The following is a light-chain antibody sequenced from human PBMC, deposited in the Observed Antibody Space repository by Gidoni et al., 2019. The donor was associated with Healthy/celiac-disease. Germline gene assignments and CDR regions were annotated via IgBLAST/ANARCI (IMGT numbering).Light chain of an antibody. CDR1: QSVTSN. CDR2: GAS. Sequence: IVMQQSPATLSVSPGERATLSCRATQSVTSNLAWYQQKPGQAPRLLIYGASTRATGIPARFSGSGSGTEFTLTISSLQSEDFAVYYCQQYNNWPGTFGQGTKVEIK. V-gene: IGKV3-15*01. CDR3: QQYNNWPGT. J-gene: IGKJ1*01.